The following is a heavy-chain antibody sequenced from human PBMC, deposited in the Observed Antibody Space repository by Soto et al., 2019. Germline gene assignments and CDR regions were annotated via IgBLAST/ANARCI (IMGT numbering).Heavy chain of an antibody. V-gene: IGHV4-31*03. D-gene: IGHD3-22*01. J-gene: IGHJ3*02. Sequence: SETLSLTCTVSGGSISSGGYYWSWIRQHPGKGLEWIGYIYYSGSTYYNPSLKSRVTISVDTSKNQFSLKLSSVTAADTAVYYCARARGDYDSSGYAFDIWGQGTMVTVSS. CDR1: GGSISSGGYY. CDR3: ARARGDYDSSGYAFDI. CDR2: IYYSGST.